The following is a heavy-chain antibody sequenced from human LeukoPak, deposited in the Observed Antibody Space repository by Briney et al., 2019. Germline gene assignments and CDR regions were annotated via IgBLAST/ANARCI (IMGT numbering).Heavy chain of an antibody. J-gene: IGHJ5*02. D-gene: IGHD2-21*02. CDR1: GFTFSSYE. CDR2: ISSSGSTI. Sequence: GGSLRLSCAASGFTFSSYEMNWVRQAPGKGLEWVSYISSSGSTIYYADSVKGRFTISRDNAKNSLYLQMNSLRAEDTAVYYCARERYSSGDGYLRVPEDNWVEPLGHGTLVTVSS. V-gene: IGHV3-48*03. CDR3: ARERYSSGDGYLRVPEDNWVEP.